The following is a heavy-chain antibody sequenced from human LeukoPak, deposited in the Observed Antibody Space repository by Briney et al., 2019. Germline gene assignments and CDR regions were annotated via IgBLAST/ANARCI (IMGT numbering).Heavy chain of an antibody. V-gene: IGHV4-39*07. Sequence: ETLSLTCTVSGGSISSSSYYWSWIRQPPGKGLEWIGEINHSGSTNYNPSLKSRVTISVDTSKNQFSLKLSSVTAADTAVYYCARGGTTVTTSPLLYYYYYYMDVWGKGTTVTVSS. J-gene: IGHJ6*03. CDR3: ARGGTTVTTSPLLYYYYYYMDV. D-gene: IGHD4-17*01. CDR1: GGSISSSSYY. CDR2: INHSGST.